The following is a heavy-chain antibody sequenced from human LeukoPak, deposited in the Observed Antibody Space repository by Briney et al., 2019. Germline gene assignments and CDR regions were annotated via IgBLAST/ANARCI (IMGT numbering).Heavy chain of an antibody. D-gene: IGHD3-10*01. Sequence: GGSLRLSCAASGFTFSSYEMNWVRQAPGKGLEWVSYISSSSTIKYYADSVKGRFTISRDNAKNSLYLQMNSLRAEDTAVYYCAKVLESLLWFGELPNWGQGTLVTVSS. J-gene: IGHJ4*02. CDR2: ISSSSTIK. CDR1: GFTFSSYE. V-gene: IGHV3-48*03. CDR3: AKVLESLLWFGELPN.